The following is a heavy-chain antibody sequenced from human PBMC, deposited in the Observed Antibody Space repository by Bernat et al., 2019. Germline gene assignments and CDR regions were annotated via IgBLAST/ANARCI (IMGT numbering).Heavy chain of an antibody. Sequence: QVQLVESGGGVVQPGRSQRLSCAASGFTFSSYAMHWVRQAPGKGLEWVAVMSYDGSNKYYADSVKGRFTISRDNSKNTLCLQMNSLRAEDTAVYYCARDPRAARQSGYFDNGGQGSLVTVSS. CDR1: GFTFSSYA. CDR3: ARDPRAARQSGYFDN. CDR2: MSYDGSNK. J-gene: IGHJ4*02. V-gene: IGHV3-30-3*01. D-gene: IGHD6-6*01.